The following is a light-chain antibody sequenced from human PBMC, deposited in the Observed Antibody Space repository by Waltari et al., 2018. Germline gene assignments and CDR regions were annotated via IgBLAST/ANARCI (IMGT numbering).Light chain of an antibody. CDR3: QHYLRLPVT. J-gene: IGKJ1*01. CDR2: GAS. V-gene: IGKV3-20*01. Sequence: EIVLTQSPGTLSLSPGESATLSCRTSQSVTRALACYQPKPGPAPRLLIYGASNRATGIPDRFSGSGSGTDFSLTISSLEPEDFAVYYCQHYLRLPVTFGQGTKVEVK. CDR1: QSVTRA.